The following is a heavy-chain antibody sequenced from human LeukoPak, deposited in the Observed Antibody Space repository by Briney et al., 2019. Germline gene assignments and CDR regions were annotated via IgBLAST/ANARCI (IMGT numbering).Heavy chain of an antibody. Sequence: GASVKVSCKASGGTFSSYAISWVRQAPGQGLEWMGRIIPILGIANHAQKFQGRVTITADKSTSTAYMELSSLRSEDTAVYYCARSNETYGDYRILLDYWGQGTLVTVSS. CDR1: GGTFSSYA. J-gene: IGHJ4*02. D-gene: IGHD4-17*01. CDR2: IIPILGIA. V-gene: IGHV1-69*04. CDR3: ARSNETYGDYRILLDY.